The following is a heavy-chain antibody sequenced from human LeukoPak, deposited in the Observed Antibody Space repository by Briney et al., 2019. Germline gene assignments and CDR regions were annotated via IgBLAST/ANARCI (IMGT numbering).Heavy chain of an antibody. D-gene: IGHD1-1*01. CDR2: SNSDGKT. V-gene: IGHV3-23*01. CDR1: GFTFSSYA. J-gene: IGHJ4*02. Sequence: GGSLRLSCAASGFTFSSYAMSWVRQAPGKGLEWVSTSNSDGKTYYADSVKGRFTISRDNSKNTLYVQMNSLTAEDTAIYYCAKATGNLGNWGQGTLVTVSS. CDR3: AKATGNLGN.